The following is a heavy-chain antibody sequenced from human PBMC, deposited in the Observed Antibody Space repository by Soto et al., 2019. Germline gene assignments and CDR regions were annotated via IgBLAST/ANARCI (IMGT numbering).Heavy chain of an antibody. V-gene: IGHV4-31*03. CDR3: ARGATMTAFDY. J-gene: IGHJ4*02. D-gene: IGHD2-21*02. CDR2: IYYSGST. CDR1: GGSISSGGYY. Sequence: SETLSLTCTVSGGSISSGGYYWSWIRQHPGKGLEWIGYIYYSGSTYYNPSLKSRVTISVDTSKNQFSLKLSSVTAADTAVYYCARGATMTAFDYWGQGTLVTVSS.